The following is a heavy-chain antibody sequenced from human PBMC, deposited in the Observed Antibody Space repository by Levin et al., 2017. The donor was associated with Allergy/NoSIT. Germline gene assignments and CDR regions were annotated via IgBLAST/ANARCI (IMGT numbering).Heavy chain of an antibody. CDR3: ARERARGLDV. CDR1: EVIFGGYW. J-gene: IGHJ6*02. D-gene: IGHD5-12*01. Sequence: PSETLSLTCAASEVIFGGYWMSWVRQAPGKGLEWVANIKPDGSSKYYVDSVKGRFTISRDNAKNSVYLQMDSLRAEDTAVYYCARERARGLDVWGQGTTVSISS. V-gene: IGHV3-7*01. CDR2: IKPDGSSK.